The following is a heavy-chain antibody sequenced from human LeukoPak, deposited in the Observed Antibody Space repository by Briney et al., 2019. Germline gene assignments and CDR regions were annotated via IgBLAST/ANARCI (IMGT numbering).Heavy chain of an antibody. CDR1: GFTFSSYW. D-gene: IGHD6-6*01. V-gene: IGHV3-74*01. CDR3: AREYSSSLTY. CDR2: INSDGSST. J-gene: IGHJ4*02. Sequence: PGGSLRLSCAASGFTFSSYWMHWLRQAPGKGLAWVSRINSDGSSTSNADSVKGRFTISRDNAKNTLYLQMNSLRAEDTAVYYCAREYSSSLTYWGQGTLVTVSS.